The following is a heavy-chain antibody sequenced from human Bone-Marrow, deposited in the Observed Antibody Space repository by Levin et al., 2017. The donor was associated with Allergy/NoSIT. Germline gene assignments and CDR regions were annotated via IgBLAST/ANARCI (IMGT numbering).Heavy chain of an antibody. D-gene: IGHD4-17*01. CDR3: VRDPHASRYGDYSGGWFDP. Sequence: GESLKISCKASGFTFSTSGFCWVRQAPGQGLEWMGWISSFNGKTEYAQKFQGRVTMTTDTSTNTAYLELRSLRSDDTAVYYCVRDPHASRYGDYSGGWFDPWGQGTQVTVSS. J-gene: IGHJ5*02. CDR2: ISSFNGKT. CDR1: GFTFSTSG. V-gene: IGHV1-18*01.